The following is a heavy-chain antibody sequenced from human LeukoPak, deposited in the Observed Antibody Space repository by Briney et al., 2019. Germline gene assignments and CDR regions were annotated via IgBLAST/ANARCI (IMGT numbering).Heavy chain of an antibody. CDR3: ARAIPYSYGYWSTNWFDP. CDR1: GGSISSGDYY. D-gene: IGHD5-18*01. J-gene: IGHJ5*02. Sequence: SETLSLTCTVSGGSISSGDYYWSWIRQPPGKGLEWIGYIYYSGSTYYNPSLKSRVTISVDTSKNQLSLKLSSVTAADTAVYYCARAIPYSYGYWSTNWFDPWGQGTLVTVSS. V-gene: IGHV4-30-4*01. CDR2: IYYSGST.